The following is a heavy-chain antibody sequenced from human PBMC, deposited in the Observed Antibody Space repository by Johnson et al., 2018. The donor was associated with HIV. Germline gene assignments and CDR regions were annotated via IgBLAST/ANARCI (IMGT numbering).Heavy chain of an antibody. Sequence: QVQLVESGGGVVQPGGSLRLSCAASGFTFTNYGMHWVRQAPGKGLEWVAVISYDGSNKYYAASVKGRFTISRDNSKNTLYLQMNSLRAEDTAVYYCAREWDPRTPDAFDIWGQGTMVTVSS. CDR3: AREWDPRTPDAFDI. CDR2: ISYDGSNK. V-gene: IGHV3-30*19. D-gene: IGHD1-26*01. J-gene: IGHJ3*02. CDR1: GFTFTNYG.